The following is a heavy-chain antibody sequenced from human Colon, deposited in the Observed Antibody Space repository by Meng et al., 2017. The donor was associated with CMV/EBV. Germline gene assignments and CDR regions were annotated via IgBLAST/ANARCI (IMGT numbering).Heavy chain of an antibody. CDR2: IHTTGYT. CDR1: GCSINSGDSY. D-gene: IGHD3/OR15-3a*01. J-gene: IGHJ4*02. V-gene: IGHV4-61*02. Sequence: SGCSINSGDSYWSWIRQSAGKGLQSTGRIHTTGYTEYNPSLKSRGTISADTSKNLVYLELNSGTAADTAVYYCANGGGLGHSDFDSWGQGTLVTVSS. CDR3: ANGGGLGHSDFDS.